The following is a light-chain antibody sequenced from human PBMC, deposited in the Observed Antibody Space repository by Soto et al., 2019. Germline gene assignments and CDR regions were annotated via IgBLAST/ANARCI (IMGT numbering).Light chain of an antibody. CDR1: QDVSIF. Sequence: EILWAQSPATLSLSPGERATLSCKASQDVSIFLAWYQQKPGQAPRLLIHDASNRATGVPARFSGSGSGRDFTLTITSLEPEDFAVYYCQQRSTWLYTFGQGTKLEV. V-gene: IGKV3-11*02. CDR3: QQRSTWLYT. J-gene: IGKJ2*01. CDR2: DAS.